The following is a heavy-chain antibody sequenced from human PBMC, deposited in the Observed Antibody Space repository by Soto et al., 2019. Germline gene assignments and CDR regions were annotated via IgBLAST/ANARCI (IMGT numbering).Heavy chain of an antibody. CDR1: GVSINTPGVG. J-gene: IGHJ3*01. CDR3: AHRLTLMSNWNYGAFDF. V-gene: IGHV2-5*02. D-gene: IGHD1-7*01. CDR2: TYWDDDN. Sequence: QITLRESGPTLVKPTQTLTLTCSLSGVSINTPGVGVGWFRQPPGKAVAWLAFTYWDDDNRYNTSLKPRLTTMKDASRKQVVLIMTNMDPPDTDTYYCAHRLTLMSNWNYGAFDFGGQGTLVTVTS.